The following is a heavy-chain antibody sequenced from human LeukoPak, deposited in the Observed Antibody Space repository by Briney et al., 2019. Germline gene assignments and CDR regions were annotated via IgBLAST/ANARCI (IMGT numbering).Heavy chain of an antibody. V-gene: IGHV3-23*01. CDR3: AKQLGYCSDGSCYFPY. CDR1: GFTFSSYT. D-gene: IGHD2-15*01. Sequence: GGSLRLSCAASGFTFSSYTMSWVRQAPGKGLEWVSAISNNGGYTYYADSVQGRFTISRDNSKSTLCLQMNSLRAEDTAVYYCAKQLGYCSDGSCYFPYWGQGTLVTVSS. CDR2: ISNNGGYT. J-gene: IGHJ4*02.